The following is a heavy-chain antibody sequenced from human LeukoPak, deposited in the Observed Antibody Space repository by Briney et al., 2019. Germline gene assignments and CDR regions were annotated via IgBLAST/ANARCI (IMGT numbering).Heavy chain of an antibody. CDR3: ARARDTLGSTYYYMDV. CDR2: ISSSGSTI. Sequence: PGGSLRLSCAASGFTFSDYYMSWIRQAPGKGLEWVSYISSSGSTIYYADSVKGRFTISRDNAKNSLYLQMNSLRAEDTAVYYCARARDTLGSTYYYMDVWGKGTTVTVSS. J-gene: IGHJ6*03. CDR1: GFTFSDYY. D-gene: IGHD3-10*01. V-gene: IGHV3-11*01.